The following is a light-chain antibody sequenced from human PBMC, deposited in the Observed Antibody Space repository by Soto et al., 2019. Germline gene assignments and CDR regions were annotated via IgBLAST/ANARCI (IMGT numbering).Light chain of an antibody. Sequence: EIVMTQSPATLSVSPGERATLSCRASQSVSSNLAWYQQKPGQAPRLLIHGASTRATGIPARFSGSGSGTEFTLTISSLQSEDFAVYYCQQYNNWQTFGQGTKVDI. CDR1: QSVSSN. V-gene: IGKV3-15*01. J-gene: IGKJ1*01. CDR3: QQYNNWQT. CDR2: GAS.